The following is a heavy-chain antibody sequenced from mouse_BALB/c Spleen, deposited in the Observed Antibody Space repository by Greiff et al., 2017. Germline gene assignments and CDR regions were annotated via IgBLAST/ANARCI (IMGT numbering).Heavy chain of an antibody. CDR3: ARNRGSGYDY. Sequence: EVQLVESGPELMKPGASVKISCKASGYSFTSYYMHWVKQSHGKSLEWIGYIDPFNGGTSYNQKFKGKATLTVDKSSSTAYMHLSSLTSEDSAVYYCARNRGSGYDYWGQGTTRTVSA. V-gene: IGHV1S135*01. J-gene: IGHJ2*01. CDR1: GYSFTSYY. D-gene: IGHD1-1*01. CDR2: IDPFNGGT.